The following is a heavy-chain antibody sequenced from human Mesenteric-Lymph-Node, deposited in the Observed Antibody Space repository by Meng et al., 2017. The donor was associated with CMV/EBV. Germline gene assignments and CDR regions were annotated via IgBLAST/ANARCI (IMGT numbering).Heavy chain of an antibody. V-gene: IGHV3-11*01. CDR1: GFTFRDYY. J-gene: IGHJ3*02. CDR3: AREHFTGSGCALNI. D-gene: IGHD3-10*01. CDR2: IGPSGSSM. Sequence: GGSLRLSCAASGFTFRDYYMSWIRQAPGEGLEWVSYIGPSGSSMKYADSVKGRFTISRDNAKKSLYLQMNSLRADDTAVYYCAREHFTGSGCALNIWGQGTMVTVSS.